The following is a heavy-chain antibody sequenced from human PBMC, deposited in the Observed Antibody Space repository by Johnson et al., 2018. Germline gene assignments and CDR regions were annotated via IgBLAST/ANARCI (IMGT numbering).Heavy chain of an antibody. CDR1: GFTFSSYG. CDR3: AKDYTAPGENWFDP. V-gene: IGHV3-30*18. CDR2: ISYDGSNK. J-gene: IGHJ5*02. D-gene: IGHD3-16*01. Sequence: QVQLVESGGGVVQPGRSLRLSCAASGFTFSSYGMHWVRQAPGKGLEWVAVISYDGSNKYYADSVKGRFTIPRDNSKNTLYLQMNSLRAEDTAVYYCAKDYTAPGENWFDPWGQGTLVTVSS.